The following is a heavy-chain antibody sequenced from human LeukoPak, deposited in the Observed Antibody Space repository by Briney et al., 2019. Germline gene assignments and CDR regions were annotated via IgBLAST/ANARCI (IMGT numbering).Heavy chain of an antibody. V-gene: IGHV5-10-1*01. CDR2: IDPSDSYT. CDR1: GYSFTSNW. D-gene: IGHD2-2*01. Sequence: GESLKIPCKGSGYSFTSNWISWVRQMPGKGLEWMGRIDPSDSYTNYSPSFQGHVTISADKSISTAYLQWSSLKASDTAMYYCARQPESTWFDPWGQGTLVTVSS. J-gene: IGHJ5*02. CDR3: ARQPESTWFDP.